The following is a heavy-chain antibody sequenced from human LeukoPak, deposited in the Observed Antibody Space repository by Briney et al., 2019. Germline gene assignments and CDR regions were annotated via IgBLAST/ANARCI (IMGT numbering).Heavy chain of an antibody. CDR3: AKWPEGATPKFHY. J-gene: IGHJ4*02. Sequence: PGGSLRLSCSASGFNFSTYAMSWVRQAPGKGLEWVSTISGSGGVTYYPDSVRGRFTISRDNSKNTLHLQMDHLRAEDTAIYYCAKWPEGATPKFHYWGQGTLVTVSS. CDR1: GFNFSTYA. V-gene: IGHV3-23*01. CDR2: ISGSGGVT. D-gene: IGHD1-26*01.